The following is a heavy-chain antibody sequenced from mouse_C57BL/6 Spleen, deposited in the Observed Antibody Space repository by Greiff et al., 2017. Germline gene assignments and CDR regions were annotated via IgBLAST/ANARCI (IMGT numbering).Heavy chain of an antibody. D-gene: IGHD1-1*01. CDR3: ARDYGSSGDFDY. J-gene: IGHJ2*01. Sequence: DVKLVESGGGLVKPGGSLKLSCAASGFTFSSYAMSWVRQTPEKRLEWVATISDGGSYTYYPDNVKGRFTISRDNAKNNLYLQMSHLKSEDTAMYYCARDYGSSGDFDYWGQGTTLTVSS. CDR1: GFTFSSYA. V-gene: IGHV5-4*01. CDR2: ISDGGSYT.